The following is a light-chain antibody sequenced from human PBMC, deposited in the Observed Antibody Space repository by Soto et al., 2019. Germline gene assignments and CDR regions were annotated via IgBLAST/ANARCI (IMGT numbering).Light chain of an antibody. CDR1: QSVLYSSNNKNY. CDR3: QQYYTFPQT. Sequence: DIVMTQSPEPLAVPLGERATINCKSSQSVLYSSNNKNYLTWYQQKPGQPPKLLIYWASTRESGVPDRFSGSGSGTDFTLTISSLQAEDVAVYYCQQYYTFPQTFGQGTKVEIK. CDR2: WAS. J-gene: IGKJ1*01. V-gene: IGKV4-1*01.